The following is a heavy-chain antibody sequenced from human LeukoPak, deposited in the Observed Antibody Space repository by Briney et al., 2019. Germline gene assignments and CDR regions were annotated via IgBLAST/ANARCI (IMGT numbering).Heavy chain of an antibody. D-gene: IGHD6-13*01. CDR1: GFTISTYW. CDR2: INQGGSKK. V-gene: IGHV3-7*04. J-gene: IGHJ4*02. Sequence: PGGSLRLSCTASGFTISTYWMSWVRQAPGKGLEWVANINQGGSKKYYVDSVKGRFTISRDNVKNSVYLQMNSLRAEDTAVHSCARAVAAADSYWGRGTLVTVSS. CDR3: ARAVAAADSY.